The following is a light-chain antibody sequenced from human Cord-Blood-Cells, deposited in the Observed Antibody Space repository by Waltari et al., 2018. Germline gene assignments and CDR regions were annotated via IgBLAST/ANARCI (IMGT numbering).Light chain of an antibody. Sequence: DLQLPQSPSSLSASVGDRVNITCRATQGISNYLAWFQQKHGKAPKSLIYPASSLQSGVPSKCSGSGSGTDFTLTISSLQPEDCATYYCQQYNSYPFTFGPGTKVDIK. J-gene: IGKJ3*01. CDR1: QGISNY. V-gene: IGKV1-16*02. CDR3: QQYNSYPFT. CDR2: PAS.